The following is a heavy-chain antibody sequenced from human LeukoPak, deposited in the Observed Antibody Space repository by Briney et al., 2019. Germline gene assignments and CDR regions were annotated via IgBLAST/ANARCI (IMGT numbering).Heavy chain of an antibody. J-gene: IGHJ4*02. CDR3: ARGGHYYGSGSYYLDY. CDR1: GFTFSSYE. Sequence: GGSLRLSCAASGFTFSSYEMNWVSQAPGKGLEWVSYISSSGSTIYYADSVKGRFTISRDNAKNSLYLQMNSLRAEDTAVYYCARGGHYYGSGSYYLDYWGQGNLVTVSS. V-gene: IGHV3-48*03. CDR2: ISSSGSTI. D-gene: IGHD3-10*01.